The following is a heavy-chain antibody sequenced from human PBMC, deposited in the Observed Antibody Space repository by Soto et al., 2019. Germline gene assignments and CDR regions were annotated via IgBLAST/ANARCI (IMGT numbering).Heavy chain of an antibody. CDR3: AMYTSGPGGFYC. CDR2: INSDGSST. CDR1: GFTFSSYW. J-gene: IGHJ4*02. Sequence: EVQLVESGGGLVQPGGSLRLSCAASGFTFSSYWMHWVRQAPGKGLVWVSRINSDGSSTSYADSVKGRFTISRDNAKNTLYLQLITVRAEDTAVYYCAMYTSGPGGFYCWGQGTLVTVSS. V-gene: IGHV3-74*01. D-gene: IGHD6-19*01.